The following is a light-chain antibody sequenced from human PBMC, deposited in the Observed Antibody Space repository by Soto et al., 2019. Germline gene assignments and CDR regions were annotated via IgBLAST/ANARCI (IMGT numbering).Light chain of an antibody. J-gene: IGKJ4*01. CDR1: LNIYFRSNNRNY. CDR2: WAS. Sequence: DIVMTQSPDSLTVSLGERPTITCTSSLNIYFRSNNRNYLAWYQQKSGQPPQLLIYWASTREPGVPDRFRGSGSGTYFTLTIDNVQPDDVAVYYCQQYYTTPLTFGGGTRVDIK. V-gene: IGKV4-1*01. CDR3: QQYYTTPLT.